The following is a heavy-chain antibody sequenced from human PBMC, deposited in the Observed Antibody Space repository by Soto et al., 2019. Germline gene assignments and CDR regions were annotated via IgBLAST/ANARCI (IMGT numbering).Heavy chain of an antibody. Sequence: SETLSLTCTDSGGSISSSNYYWAWIRQPPGKGLEWIGNIYYTEGTYYNPSLKSRVTISVDTSENQVSLKLFSVTAADTALYYCVSAAKWELLFDYWGQGIQVTVSS. CDR2: IYYTEGT. CDR1: GGSISSSNYY. D-gene: IGHD1-26*01. V-gene: IGHV4-39*01. J-gene: IGHJ4*02. CDR3: VSAAKWELLFDY.